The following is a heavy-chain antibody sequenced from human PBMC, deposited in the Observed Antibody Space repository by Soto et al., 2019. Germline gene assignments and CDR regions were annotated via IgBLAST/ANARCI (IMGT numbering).Heavy chain of an antibody. V-gene: IGHV4-31*03. CDR1: GGFISSGGYY. CDR2: IYYSGST. CDR3: ARTLVSYCGGDCHRNVPGFDS. D-gene: IGHD2-21*02. J-gene: IGHJ4*02. Sequence: SETLSLTCTVSGGFISSGGYYWSWIRQHPGKGLEWIGYIYYSGSTYYNPSLKSRVTISVDTSKNQFSLKLSSVTAADTAVYYCARTLVSYCGGDCHRNVPGFDSWGQGTLVTVSS.